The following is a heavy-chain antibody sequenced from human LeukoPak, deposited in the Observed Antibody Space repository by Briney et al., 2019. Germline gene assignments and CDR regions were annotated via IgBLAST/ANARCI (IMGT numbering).Heavy chain of an antibody. D-gene: IGHD5-18*01. CDR2: ISYDGSNK. Sequence: GRSLRLSCAASGFTFSSYAMHWVPQAPGKGLEWVAVISYDGSNKYYADSVKGRFTISRDNSKNTLYLQMNSLRAEDTAVYYCARDIYGYSYGYEFQHWGQGTLVTVSS. CDR1: GFTFSSYA. CDR3: ARDIYGYSYGYEFQH. V-gene: IGHV3-30*04. J-gene: IGHJ1*01.